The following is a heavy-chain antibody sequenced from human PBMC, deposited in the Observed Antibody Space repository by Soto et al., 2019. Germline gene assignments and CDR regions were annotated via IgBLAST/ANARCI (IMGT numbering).Heavy chain of an antibody. CDR2: INPSGGST. CDR1: GYTLTSYY. D-gene: IGHD3-16*02. V-gene: IGHV1-46*01. J-gene: IGHJ5*02. Sequence: ASVKVSCKASGYTLTSYYMHWVRQAPGQGLEWMGIINPSGGSTSYAQKFQGRVTMTRDTSTSTVYMELSSLRSEDTAVYYCARDLGVYMITIGGVIATRGYWFDPWGQGTLVTVSS. CDR3: ARDLGVYMITIGGVIATRGYWFDP.